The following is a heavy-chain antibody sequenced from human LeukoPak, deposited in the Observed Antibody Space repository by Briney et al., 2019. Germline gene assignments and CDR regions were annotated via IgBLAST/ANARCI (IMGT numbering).Heavy chain of an antibody. D-gene: IGHD6-13*01. V-gene: IGHV3-66*01. J-gene: IGHJ4*02. CDR3: ARGGPAAGRFDY. CDR1: GFTFSSYG. Sequence: GGSMRLSCAASGFTFSSYGMHWVRQAPGKGLEWVSVIYSGGSTYYADSVKGRFTISRDNSKNTLYLQMNSLRAEDTAVYYCARGGPAAGRFDYWGQGTLVTVSS. CDR2: IYSGGST.